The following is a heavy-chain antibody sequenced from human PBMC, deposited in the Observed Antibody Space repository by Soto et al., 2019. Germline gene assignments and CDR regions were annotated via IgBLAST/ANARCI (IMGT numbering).Heavy chain of an antibody. CDR3: ARDRKNTYSAYDY. J-gene: IGHJ4*02. Sequence: SVKVSCTASGGTFSSYAISWVRQAPGQGLEWMGGIIPIFGTANYAQKFQGRVTITADESTSTAYMELSSLRSEDTAVYYCARDRKNTYSAYDYWGQGTLVTVSS. V-gene: IGHV1-69*13. CDR2: IIPIFGTA. CDR1: GGTFSSYA. D-gene: IGHD6-13*01.